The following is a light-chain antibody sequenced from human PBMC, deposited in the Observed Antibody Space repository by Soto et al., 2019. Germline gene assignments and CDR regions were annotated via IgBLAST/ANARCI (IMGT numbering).Light chain of an antibody. Sequence: QSVLTQPPSVFAAPGQKVSISCSGARSNVEINFVSWYRQLSGTAPQVLIYANNQRPSGIPDRLSGSKSGTSATLAISRLQTGDEGDYYCGAWDTSLSQVVFGGGTKLTVL. CDR3: GAWDTSLSQVV. CDR2: ANN. J-gene: IGLJ3*02. V-gene: IGLV1-51*01. CDR1: RSNVEINF.